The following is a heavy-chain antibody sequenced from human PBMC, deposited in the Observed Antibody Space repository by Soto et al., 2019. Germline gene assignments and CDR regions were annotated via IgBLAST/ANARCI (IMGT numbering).Heavy chain of an antibody. Sequence: HPWWSLRLSCSASGFTFSIYWMHWFRQAPGKGLLWVSRINGDGTDTTYADSVKGRFTISRDNAKNTVYLQMNGLRAEDTAVYYCAREVGRGSGSYYLDYWGQETLVTVSS. V-gene: IGHV3-74*03. CDR2: INGDGTDT. CDR3: AREVGRGSGSYYLDY. CDR1: GFTFSIYW. J-gene: IGHJ4*02. D-gene: IGHD3-16*01.